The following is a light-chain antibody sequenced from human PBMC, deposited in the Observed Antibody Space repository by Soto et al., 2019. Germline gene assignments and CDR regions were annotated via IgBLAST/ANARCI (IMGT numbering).Light chain of an antibody. CDR1: QNIRRN. V-gene: IGKV3-15*01. Sequence: EIVMTQSPATLSVSPGERGTLSCRASQNIRRNLAWYQQKPGQAPRLLIYRASTRAPGIPARFTGGGSGTEFTLTITSLQSDDFALYYCHQYNNWPPWTFGQGTKVEIK. J-gene: IGKJ1*01. CDR3: HQYNNWPPWT. CDR2: RAS.